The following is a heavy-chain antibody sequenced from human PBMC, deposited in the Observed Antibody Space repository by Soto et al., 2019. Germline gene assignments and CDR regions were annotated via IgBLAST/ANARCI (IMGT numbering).Heavy chain of an antibody. CDR1: GFSFGTYC. V-gene: IGHV3-7*03. CDR2: INPDGTEK. D-gene: IGHD3-16*01. CDR3: MQGRQVDY. J-gene: IGHJ4*02. Sequence: QAAVSLRLSCAASGFSFGTYCMTWGRQAPGQGLEWVANINPDGTEKYYVDSVMGRVTISRDNAKNSLYLQITSLAAADTTLYYFMQGRQVDYCGQGTLVTFSS.